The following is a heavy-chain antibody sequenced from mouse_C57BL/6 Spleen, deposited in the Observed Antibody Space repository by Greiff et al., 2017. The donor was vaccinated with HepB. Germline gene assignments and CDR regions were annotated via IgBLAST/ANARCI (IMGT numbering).Heavy chain of an antibody. V-gene: IGHV3-6*01. J-gene: IGHJ2*01. Sequence: EVQLQESGPGLVKPSQSLSLTCSGTGYSITSGYYWNWIRQFPGNKLEWMGYISYDGSNNYNPSLKNRISITRDTSKNQFFLKLNSVTTEDTATYYCAREGGYYFDYWGQGTTLTVSS. CDR2: ISYDGSN. CDR3: AREGGYYFDY. CDR1: GYSITSGYY.